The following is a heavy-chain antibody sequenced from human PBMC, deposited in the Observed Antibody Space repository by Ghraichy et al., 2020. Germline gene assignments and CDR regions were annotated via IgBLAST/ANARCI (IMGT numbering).Heavy chain of an antibody. Sequence: ASVKVSCKASGYTFTSYDINWVRQATGQGLEWMGWMNPNSGNTGYAQKFQGRVTMTRNTSISTAYMELSSLRSEDTAVYYCARSDYDFWSGYYWIPDVWGQGTTVTVSS. CDR2: MNPNSGNT. J-gene: IGHJ6*02. CDR1: GYTFTSYD. D-gene: IGHD3-3*01. V-gene: IGHV1-8*01. CDR3: ARSDYDFWSGYYWIPDV.